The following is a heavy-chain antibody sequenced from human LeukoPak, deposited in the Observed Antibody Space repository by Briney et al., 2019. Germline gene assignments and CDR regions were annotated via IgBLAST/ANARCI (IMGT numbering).Heavy chain of an antibody. CDR3: AKRGVVIRVILVGFHKEAYYFDS. Sequence: GGSLRLSCAVSRITLSNYGMSWVRQAPGKGLEWVAGISDSGGRTKYADSVKGRFTISRDNSKNTLYLQMNSLRAEDTAVYFCAKRGVVIRVILVGFHKEAYYFDSWGQGALVTVSS. D-gene: IGHD3-22*01. CDR1: RITLSNYG. J-gene: IGHJ4*02. CDR2: ISDSGGRT. V-gene: IGHV3-23*01.